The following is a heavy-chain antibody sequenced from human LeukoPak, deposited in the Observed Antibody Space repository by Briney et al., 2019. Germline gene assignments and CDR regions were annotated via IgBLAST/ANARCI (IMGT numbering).Heavy chain of an antibody. CDR1: GFTFSSYG. V-gene: IGHV3-23*01. J-gene: IGHJ6*02. D-gene: IGHD6-19*01. Sequence: GGSLRLSCAASGFTFSSYGMSWVRQAPGEGLEWVSAISGSGYNTFYADSVKGRFTISRDNSKNTLYLQMNSLRAEDTAVYYCAKSYSSGWYFYGMDVWGQGTTVTVSS. CDR2: ISGSGYNT. CDR3: AKSYSSGWYFYGMDV.